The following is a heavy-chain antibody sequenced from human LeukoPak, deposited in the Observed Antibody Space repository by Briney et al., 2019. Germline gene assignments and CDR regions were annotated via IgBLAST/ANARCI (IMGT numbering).Heavy chain of an antibody. V-gene: IGHV3-23*01. CDR3: AKWNHDGSGYYDDAFDI. D-gene: IGHD3-22*01. CDR2: ISGSGGST. J-gene: IGHJ3*02. CDR1: GFTFSSYV. Sequence: GGSLRLSCAASGFTFSSYVMSWVRQAPGKGLEWVSAISGSGGSTYYADSVKGRFTISRDNSKNTLYLQMNSLRAEDTAVYYCAKWNHDGSGYYDDAFDIWGQGTMVTVSS.